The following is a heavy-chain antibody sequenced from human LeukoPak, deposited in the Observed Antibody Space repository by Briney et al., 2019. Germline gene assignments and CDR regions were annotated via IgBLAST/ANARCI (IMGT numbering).Heavy chain of an antibody. CDR3: ASKVATGY. CDR1: GFTVNSNY. CDR2: VYSGGTT. J-gene: IGHJ4*02. Sequence: GGSLRLSCVVSGFTVNSNYMSWVRQAPGKGLEWVSVVYSGGTTNYADSVKGRFIVYRDNSKNTLYLQMNSLRVEGTAVYYCASKVATGYWGQGTLVTVSS. V-gene: IGHV3-66*01. D-gene: IGHD5-12*01.